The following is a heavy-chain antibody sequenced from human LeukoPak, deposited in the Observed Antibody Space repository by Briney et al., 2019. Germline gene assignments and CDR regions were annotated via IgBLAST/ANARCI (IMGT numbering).Heavy chain of an antibody. V-gene: IGHV3-74*01. CDR1: GFTFSSYW. CDR3: STGSGHAFDI. D-gene: IGHD3-10*01. J-gene: IGHJ3*02. CDR2: INSDGSST. Sequence: GRSLRLSCAAAGFTFSSYWTRWVRHVPGKWMVWVSRINSDGSSTSYADSVKGRFTISGDNAKNTLYVQMNSLRAEDTAVYYCSTGSGHAFDIWGRGTMVTVSS.